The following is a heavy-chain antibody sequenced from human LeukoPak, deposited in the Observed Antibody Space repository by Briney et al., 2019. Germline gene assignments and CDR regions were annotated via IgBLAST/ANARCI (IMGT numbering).Heavy chain of an antibody. D-gene: IGHD3-3*01. CDR3: ARHRIFYDFWSGYYLDY. Sequence: GESPKISCKGSGYSFTSYWIGWVRQMPGKGLEWMGIIYPGDSDTRYSPSFQGQVTISADKSISTAYLQWSSLKASDTAMYYCARHRIFYDFWSGYYLDYWGQGTLVTVSS. CDR2: IYPGDSDT. J-gene: IGHJ4*02. CDR1: GYSFTSYW. V-gene: IGHV5-51*01.